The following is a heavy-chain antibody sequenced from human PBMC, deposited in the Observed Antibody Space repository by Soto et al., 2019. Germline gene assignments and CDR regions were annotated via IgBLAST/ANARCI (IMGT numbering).Heavy chain of an antibody. CDR2: IIPIFGTA. Sequence: QVQLVQSGAEVKKPGSSVKVSCKASGGTFSSYAISWVRQAPGQGLEWMGGIIPIFGTANYAQKFQGRVTITADESTSTAYMELSSLRSEDTAVYYCASEGVSSSWSIENWFDPWGQGTLVTVSS. D-gene: IGHD6-13*01. CDR3: ASEGVSSSWSIENWFDP. V-gene: IGHV1-69*12. CDR1: GGTFSSYA. J-gene: IGHJ5*02.